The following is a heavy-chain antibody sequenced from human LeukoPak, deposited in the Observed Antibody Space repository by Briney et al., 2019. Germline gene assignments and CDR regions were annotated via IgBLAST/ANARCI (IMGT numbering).Heavy chain of an antibody. Sequence: SETLSLTCAVSGSSISSGHYWGWLRPPPGKVLGGIGITYDNGNIYYNTAVKSRVSIAIDNSKNQFFLSLRSVTAADTAVYYGARGPNLGWPDAEYCQHWGQGTLVTVSS. D-gene: IGHD6-19*01. V-gene: IGHV4-38-2*01. CDR2: TYDNGNI. CDR1: GSSISSGHY. CDR3: ARGPNLGWPDAEYCQH. J-gene: IGHJ1*01.